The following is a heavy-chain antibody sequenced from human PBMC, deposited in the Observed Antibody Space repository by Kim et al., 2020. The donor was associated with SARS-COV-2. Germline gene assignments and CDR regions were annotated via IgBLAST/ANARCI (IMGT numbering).Heavy chain of an antibody. J-gene: IGHJ3*02. D-gene: IGHD2-15*01. V-gene: IGHV4-4*02. CDR3: ASRGYCSGGSCHDAFDI. Sequence: RKSRVTISVDKSKNQFSLKLSSVTAADTAVYYCASRGYCSGGSCHDAFDIWGQGTMVTVSS.